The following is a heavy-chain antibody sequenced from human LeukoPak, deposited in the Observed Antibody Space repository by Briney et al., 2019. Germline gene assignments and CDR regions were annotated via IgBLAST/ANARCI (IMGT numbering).Heavy chain of an antibody. V-gene: IGHV3-48*01. D-gene: IGHD3-3*01. CDR1: GFTFTIFG. J-gene: IGHJ3*02. CDR2: IDARSGIT. Sequence: GGSLRLSCAASGFTFTIFGLNWVRQAPGKGPEWVSYIDARSGITYYVESVQGRFTLSRDNARESVFLQMDSLRVDDTAVYYCARTYDFGRGPPGDAFDNWGPGTWVIVSS. CDR3: ARTYDFGRGPPGDAFDN.